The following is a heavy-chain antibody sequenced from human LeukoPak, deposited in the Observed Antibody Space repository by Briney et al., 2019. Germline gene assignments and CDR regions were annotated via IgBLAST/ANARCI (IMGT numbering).Heavy chain of an antibody. CDR3: ARVYCSGGSCSPFDY. V-gene: IGHV3-7*01. CDR2: IKQDGSEK. J-gene: IGHJ4*02. CDR1: GCTFSSYW. Sequence: GGPLRLSCAASGCTFSSYWMSWVRQAPGKGLEWVANIKQDGSEKYYVDSVKGRFTISRDNAKNSLYLQMNSLRAEDTAVYYCARVYCSGGSCSPFDYWGQGTLVTVS. D-gene: IGHD2-15*01.